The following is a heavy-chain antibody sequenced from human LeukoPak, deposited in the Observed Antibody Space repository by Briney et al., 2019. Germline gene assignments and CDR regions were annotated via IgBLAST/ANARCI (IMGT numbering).Heavy chain of an antibody. D-gene: IGHD5-12*01. CDR2: ISNNGRYT. CDR3: ARGVGNYGYDYFDY. V-gene: IGHV3-64*02. Sequence: GGSLRLSCAASGLTFSTYILHWVRQAHGKGLEYVSTISNNGRYTYYAGSVRGRFTISRDNSKNTLYLQMGSLRAEDMAVYYCARGVGNYGYDYFDYWGQGILVTVSS. CDR1: GLTFSTYI. J-gene: IGHJ4*02.